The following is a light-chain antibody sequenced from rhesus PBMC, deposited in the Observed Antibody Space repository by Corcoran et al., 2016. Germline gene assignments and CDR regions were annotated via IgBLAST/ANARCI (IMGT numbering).Light chain of an antibody. V-gene: IGKV1-22*01. CDR1: QSISSW. Sequence: DIQMTQSPSSLSASVGDTVTITCRASQSISSWLAWYQQKPGKARKFLIYKASTLQSGVPSRLSGSGSGTDFTLTISSLQSEDFATYYCQQYNSSPWTFGQGTKVEIK. CDR2: KAS. CDR3: QQYNSSPWT. J-gene: IGKJ1*01.